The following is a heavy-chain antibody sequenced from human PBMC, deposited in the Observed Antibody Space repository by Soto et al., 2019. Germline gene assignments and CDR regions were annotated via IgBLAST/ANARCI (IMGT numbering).Heavy chain of an antibody. V-gene: IGHV1-58*01. J-gene: IGHJ3*02. CDR1: GFTFTSSG. CDR3: AADRYYYGSSYGRRQKAFDI. D-gene: IGHD3-22*01. CDR2: IDVDSGNT. Sequence: SVKVSCKASGFTFTSSGVQWVRQARGQRLEWIGWIDVDSGNTNYAQKFQERVTITRDTSISTAYMELSSLRSEDTAVYYCAADRYYYGSSYGRRQKAFDIWGQGTMVTVSS.